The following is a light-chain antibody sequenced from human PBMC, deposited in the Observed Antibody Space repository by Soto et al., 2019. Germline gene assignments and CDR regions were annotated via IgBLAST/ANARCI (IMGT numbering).Light chain of an antibody. Sequence: DIQMTQSPSSLCTSVGDRVTITCQASQDISYYLNWYQQKPGKAPKLLIYHASNLETGVPSRFSGSGSGTDFTLTISSLQPEDIATYYCQQYASLPRTFGQGTKVEI. V-gene: IGKV1-33*01. J-gene: IGKJ1*01. CDR3: QQYASLPRT. CDR2: HAS. CDR1: QDISYY.